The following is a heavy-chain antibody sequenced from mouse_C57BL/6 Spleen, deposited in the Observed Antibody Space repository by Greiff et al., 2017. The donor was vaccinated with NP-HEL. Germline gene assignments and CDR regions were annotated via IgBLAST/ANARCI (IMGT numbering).Heavy chain of an antibody. J-gene: IGHJ3*01. Sequence: EVQLVESGGGLVQPGGSLSLSCAASGFTFTDYYMSWVRQPPGKALEWLGFIRNKANGYTTEYSASVKGRFTISRDNSQSILYLQMNALRAEDSATYYCARDYYGSLFAYWGQGTLVTVSA. CDR3: ARDYYGSLFAY. D-gene: IGHD1-1*01. V-gene: IGHV7-3*01. CDR2: IRNKANGYTT. CDR1: GFTFTDYY.